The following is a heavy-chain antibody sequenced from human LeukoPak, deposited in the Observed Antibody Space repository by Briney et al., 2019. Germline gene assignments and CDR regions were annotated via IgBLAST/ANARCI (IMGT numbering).Heavy chain of an antibody. D-gene: IGHD4-11*01. CDR2: IYYSGST. CDR1: GGSISSYY. Sequence: SETLSLTCTVSGGSISSYYWSWIRQPPGKGLEWIGYIYYSGSTNYNPSLKSRVTISVDTSKNQFSLKLSSVTAADTAVYYCTRAPTVTRYYYMDVWGKGTTVTVSS. V-gene: IGHV4-59*08. J-gene: IGHJ6*03. CDR3: TRAPTVTRYYYMDV.